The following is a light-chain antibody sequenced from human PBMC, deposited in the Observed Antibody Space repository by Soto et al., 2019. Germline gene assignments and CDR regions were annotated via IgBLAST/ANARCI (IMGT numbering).Light chain of an antibody. CDR3: QPYYSYPLT. Sequence: AIRMTQSPSSLSASTGDRVTMTCRASQGISSYLAWYQQKPGKARKLLIYAASTLQSGVTSRFSGSGSGTDFTLTISCLQSEDFATYYCQPYYSYPLTVGGGTQVEIK. J-gene: IGKJ4*01. V-gene: IGKV1-8*01. CDR1: QGISSY. CDR2: AAS.